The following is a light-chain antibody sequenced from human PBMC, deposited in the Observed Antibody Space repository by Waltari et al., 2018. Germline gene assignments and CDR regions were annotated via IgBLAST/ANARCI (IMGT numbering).Light chain of an antibody. J-gene: IGKJ5*01. CDR2: GAS. V-gene: IGKV1D-12*01. CDR1: QGISSR. CDR3: QQTNDFPRVT. Sequence: DLQMTQSPSSVSASVGDRVTITCRASQGISSRLAWYQQTPGKAPKLLIYGASNLQSGVPSRFSGSGSGTDFTLTINSLQPEDFATYYCQQTNDFPRVTFGQGTRLEIK.